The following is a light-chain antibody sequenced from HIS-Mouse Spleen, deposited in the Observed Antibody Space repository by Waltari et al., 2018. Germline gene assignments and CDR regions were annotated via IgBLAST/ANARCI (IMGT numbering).Light chain of an antibody. CDR2: DAS. Sequence: IVLTQSPATLPLSPGETATLSCRASQCASSYLAWYQQKPGQAPKLLIYDASNMATGIPSRFSGSGSGTDFTLTISSLEPEDFAVYYCQQRSNRPWTFGQGTKVEIK. J-gene: IGKJ1*01. CDR1: QCASSY. CDR3: QQRSNRPWT. V-gene: IGKV3-11*01.